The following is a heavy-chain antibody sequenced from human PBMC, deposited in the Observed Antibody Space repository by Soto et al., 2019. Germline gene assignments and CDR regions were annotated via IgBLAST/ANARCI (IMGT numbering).Heavy chain of an antibody. CDR3: GRGRSGQIVVFY. CDR2: IGPESGAT. CDR1: GYTFTGHY. D-gene: IGHD1-26*01. Sequence: RASMKVSCKASGYTFTGHYIHWVRQAPEQGPEWMGEIGPESGATRYAQKFRGRVTMTRDMSITTVYMELNNLSPDDTAVYYCGRGRSGQIVVFYWGQGTPVTVSS. V-gene: IGHV1-2*02. J-gene: IGHJ4*02.